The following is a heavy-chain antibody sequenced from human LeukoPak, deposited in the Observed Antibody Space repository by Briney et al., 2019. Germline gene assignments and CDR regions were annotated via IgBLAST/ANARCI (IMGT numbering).Heavy chain of an antibody. CDR1: GYTFTSYG. J-gene: IGHJ4*02. D-gene: IGHD6-13*01. Sequence: ASVKVSCKASGYTFTSYGISWVRQAPGQGLEWMGWISAYNGNTNYAQKLQGRVTMTTDTSTSTAYMELRSLRSDDTAVYYCARDARDYSSSWYYFDYWGQGTLVTVSS. CDR2: ISAYNGNT. CDR3: ARDARDYSSSWYYFDY. V-gene: IGHV1-18*01.